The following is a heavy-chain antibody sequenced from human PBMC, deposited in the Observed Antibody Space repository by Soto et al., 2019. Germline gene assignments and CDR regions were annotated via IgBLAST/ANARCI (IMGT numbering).Heavy chain of an antibody. D-gene: IGHD3-22*01. CDR3: AHRGSKDSSCYYYGTGLFDY. CDR1: GFSLSTSGVG. V-gene: IGHV2-5*02. CDR2: IYWDDDK. J-gene: IGHJ4*02. Sequence: QITLKESGPTLVKPTQTLTLTCTFSGFSLSTSGVGVGWIRQPPGKALEWLALIYWDDDKRYSPSLKSRLTSTKDTPKNQVVRIMTNIDPVDTATYYCAHRGSKDSSCYYYGTGLFDYWGQGTLVTVSS.